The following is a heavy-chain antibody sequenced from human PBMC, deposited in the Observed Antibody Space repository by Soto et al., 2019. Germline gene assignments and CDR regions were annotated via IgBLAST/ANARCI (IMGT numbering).Heavy chain of an antibody. Sequence: SETLSLTCAVSGVSINSLTWWSWVRQSPGKGLEWIGQIYHNGSPKYNPSLKSRVTISLDKSKNQFSLNLESVTAADTAIYFCARSVHYFDFWGQGALVTVSS. CDR2: IYHNGSP. CDR1: GVSINSLTW. J-gene: IGHJ4*02. D-gene: IGHD3-10*02. CDR3: ARSVHYFDF. V-gene: IGHV4-4*02.